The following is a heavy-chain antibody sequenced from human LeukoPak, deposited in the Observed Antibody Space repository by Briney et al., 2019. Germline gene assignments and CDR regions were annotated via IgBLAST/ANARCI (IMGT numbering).Heavy chain of an antibody. Sequence: ASVKVSCKASGYTFTSYYMHWVRQAPGQGLERMGIINPSGGSTSYSEKFQGRVAMTRDTSTSTVYMELSSLRSEDTAVYYCARGGMGIQLWSFDYWGQGTLVTVSS. D-gene: IGHD5-18*01. J-gene: IGHJ4*02. CDR3: ARGGMGIQLWSFDY. V-gene: IGHV1-46*01. CDR2: INPSGGST. CDR1: GYTFTSYY.